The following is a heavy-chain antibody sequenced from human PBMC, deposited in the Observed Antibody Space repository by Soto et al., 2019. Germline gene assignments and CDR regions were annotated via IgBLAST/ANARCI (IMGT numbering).Heavy chain of an antibody. J-gene: IGHJ4*02. D-gene: IGHD3-16*01. V-gene: IGHV1-46*01. CDR2: INPSGAGT. CDR3: ARDSFESLYFDY. Sequence: SVKVSCKASGSISTKHYMHWVRQAPGQGLEWMGKINPSGAGTSYAQNFQGRVTMTRDTSTSTVYMELRSLRFEDTAIYYCARDSFESLYFDYWGQGTPVTVSS. CDR1: GSISTKHY.